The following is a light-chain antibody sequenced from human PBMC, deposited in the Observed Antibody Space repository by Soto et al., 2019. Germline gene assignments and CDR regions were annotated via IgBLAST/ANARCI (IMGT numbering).Light chain of an antibody. CDR3: QQYNSYPT. CDR2: KAS. CDR1: QSISSW. V-gene: IGKV1-5*03. Sequence: DIPMTQSPSTLSASVGDRVTITCRASQSISSWLAWYQQKPGKAPKLLIYKASSLERGVPPRFSGSGSGTEFPLTISSLQPDDFATYYCQQYNSYPTFGQGTKVEIK. J-gene: IGKJ1*01.